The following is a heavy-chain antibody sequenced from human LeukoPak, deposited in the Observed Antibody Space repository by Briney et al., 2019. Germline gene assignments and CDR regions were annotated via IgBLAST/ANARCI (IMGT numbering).Heavy chain of an antibody. CDR3: AGEWGRRGFGSQIDS. CDR1: GASMSSYV. CDR2: ISDSGRT. Sequence: SETLSLTCIVSGASMSSYVWSWIRQPPGRELDWIGYISDSGRTNYNASLKSRVTISVDPSQNQVSLKLRSVTAADTAVYFCAGEWGRRGFGSQIDSWGQGTVVTVSS. D-gene: IGHD3-10*01. V-gene: IGHV4-59*01. J-gene: IGHJ4*02.